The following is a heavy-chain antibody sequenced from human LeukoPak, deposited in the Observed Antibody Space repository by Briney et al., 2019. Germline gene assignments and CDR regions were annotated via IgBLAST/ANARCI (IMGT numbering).Heavy chain of an antibody. D-gene: IGHD5-18*01. CDR1: GFPFSSYW. CDR2: IKQDGGEK. Sequence: GGSLRLSCAASGFPFSSYWMTWVRQAPGKGLEWVANIKQDGGEKYYVDSVKGRFTISRDNARNSVYLQMNNLRAEDTAVYYCAKDLVTGYSYGRIGYWGQGTLVTVSS. CDR3: AKDLVTGYSYGRIGY. J-gene: IGHJ4*02. V-gene: IGHV3-7*01.